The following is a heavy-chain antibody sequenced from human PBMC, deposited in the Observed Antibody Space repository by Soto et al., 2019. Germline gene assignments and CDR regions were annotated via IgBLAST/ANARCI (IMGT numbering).Heavy chain of an antibody. Sequence: QVQLVQSGAEVKKPGASVKVSCKASGYTFTSYDINWVRQATGHGLEWMGWMNPNSGNTGYAQKCQGRVSMTRNTSTRTAYMEVSSRRSEDTAVYYCARVYSQAVFRRYYSYYMDVWGKGTTVTVSS. V-gene: IGHV1-8*01. CDR1: GYTFTSYD. CDR3: ARVYSQAVFRRYYSYYMDV. J-gene: IGHJ6*03. CDR2: MNPNSGNT. D-gene: IGHD6-13*01.